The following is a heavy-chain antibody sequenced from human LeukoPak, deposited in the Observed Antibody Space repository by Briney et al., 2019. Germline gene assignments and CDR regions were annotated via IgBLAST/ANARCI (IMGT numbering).Heavy chain of an antibody. CDR3: ARLDYDILTGYYRLVDY. CDR2: IYPGDSDT. CDR1: GYSFTSYW. V-gene: IGHV5-51*01. D-gene: IGHD3-9*01. Sequence: GESLKISCKGSGYSFTSYWIGWVRQMPGKGLEWMGIIYPGDSDTRYSPSFQGQVTISADKSISTAYLQWSSLKASDTAMYYCARLDYDILTGYYRLVDYRGQGTLVTVSS. J-gene: IGHJ4*02.